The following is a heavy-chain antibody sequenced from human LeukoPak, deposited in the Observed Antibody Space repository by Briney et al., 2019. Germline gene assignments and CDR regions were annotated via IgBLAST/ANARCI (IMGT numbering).Heavy chain of an antibody. V-gene: IGHV1-18*01. CDR2: ISAYNGNT. CDR3: ARSRGHRDILTGYWWFDY. Sequence: ASVKVSCKASGYTFTSYGISWVRQAPGQGLEWMGWISAYNGNTNYAQKLQGRVTMTTDTSTSTAYMELRSLRSDDTAVYYCARSRGHRDILTGYWWFDYWGQGTLVTVSS. D-gene: IGHD3-9*01. J-gene: IGHJ4*02. CDR1: GYTFTSYG.